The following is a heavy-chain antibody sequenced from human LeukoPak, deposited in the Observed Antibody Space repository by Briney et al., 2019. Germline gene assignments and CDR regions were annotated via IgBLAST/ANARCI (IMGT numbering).Heavy chain of an antibody. D-gene: IGHD2-2*01. Sequence: GGSLRLSCEASGFTFKNAWMIWVRQAPGKGPEWVGRIKSTRDGGATEYAAPVKGRFTISRDDSKNTAYLQMSSLKTEDTAVYYCSSGGFCSSTSCYGENWGQGTLVTVSS. CDR2: IKSTRDGGAT. CDR3: SSGGFCSSTSCYGEN. CDR1: GFTFKNAW. J-gene: IGHJ4*02. V-gene: IGHV3-15*01.